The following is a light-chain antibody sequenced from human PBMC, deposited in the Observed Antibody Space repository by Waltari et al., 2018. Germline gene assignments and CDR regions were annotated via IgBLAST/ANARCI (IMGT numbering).Light chain of an antibody. CDR2: GAS. CDR3: HQYYSIPYT. V-gene: IGKV4-1*01. Sequence: DIVMTQSPDSLSVSLGERATINCKSSQSVFYSAYNKNDLAWYQQKPGQPPMLLMYGASTRESGVPDRFSGSGSGTDFTLTSSSLQAEDVAVYYCHQYYSIPYTFGQGTKLEVK. CDR1: QSVFYSAYNKND. J-gene: IGKJ2*01.